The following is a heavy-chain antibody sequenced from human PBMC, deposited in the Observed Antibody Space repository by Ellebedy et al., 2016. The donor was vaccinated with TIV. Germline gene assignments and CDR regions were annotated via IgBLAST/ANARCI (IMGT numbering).Heavy chain of an antibody. CDR1: GGSVLSGRXY. J-gene: IGHJ5*02. V-gene: IGHV4-61*01. CDR3: ARDDHPGWIEP. Sequence: MPSETLSLTCTVSGGSVLSGRXYWSWILQPPGLGLEWVGYIYYSGSPTYNPSLKSRVTISIDTSKNQFSLRLTSVTAAYTAVYYCARDDHPGWIEPWGQGTLVTVSS. D-gene: IGHD5-12*01. CDR2: IYYSGSP.